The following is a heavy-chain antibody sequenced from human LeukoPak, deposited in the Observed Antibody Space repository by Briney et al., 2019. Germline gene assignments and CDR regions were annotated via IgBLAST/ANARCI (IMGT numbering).Heavy chain of an antibody. V-gene: IGHV3-48*01. Sequence: HPGGSLRLSCAASGFTFSSYSMNWVRQAPGKGLEWVSYTGSSSSIIHYADSVKGRFTISRDNAKNSLYLQMNSLRAEDTAVYYCARVPVGDNNWFDPWGQGTLVTVSS. CDR1: GFTFSSYS. CDR3: ARVPVGDNNWFDP. J-gene: IGHJ5*02. D-gene: IGHD1-26*01. CDR2: TGSSSSII.